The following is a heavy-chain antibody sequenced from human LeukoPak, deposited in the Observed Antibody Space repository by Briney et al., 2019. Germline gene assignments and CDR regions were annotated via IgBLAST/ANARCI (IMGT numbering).Heavy chain of an antibody. J-gene: IGHJ4*02. CDR3: ARGEGFDY. V-gene: IGHV1-2*02. CDR1: GYTFTGYY. Sequence: ASVKVSCKASGYTFTGYYMHWVRQAPGQGLEWMGWINPNSGGTNYAQKFQGRVTMTRDTSISTAYLQWSSLKASDTAMYYCARGEGFDYWGQGTLVTVSS. CDR2: INPNSGGT.